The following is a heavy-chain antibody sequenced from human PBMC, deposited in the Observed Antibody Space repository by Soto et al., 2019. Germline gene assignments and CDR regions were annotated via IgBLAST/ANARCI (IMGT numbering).Heavy chain of an antibody. V-gene: IGHV4-30-2*01. CDR3: GIKSRNAFDI. CDR1: GDYITTGAYS. Sequence: SETLSLTCAVAGDYITTGAYSWSWIRQPPGKGLEWIGYIYPSGTTYYNSSLKSRVTISVDRAKNQFSLSLRSATAADTAVYYCGIKSRNAFDIWGQGTMVTVSS. J-gene: IGHJ3*02. CDR2: IYPSGTT.